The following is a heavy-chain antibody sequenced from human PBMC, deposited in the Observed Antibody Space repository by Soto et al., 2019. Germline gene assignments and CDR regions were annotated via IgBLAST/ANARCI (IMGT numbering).Heavy chain of an antibody. CDR1: GYTFTSYY. D-gene: IGHD3-10*01. Sequence: ASVKVSCKASGYTFTSYYMHWVRQAPGQGLEWMGIINPSGGSTSYAQKFQGRVTMTRDTSTSTVYMELSSLRSEDTVVYYCAREGYYGSGSYSDYYYYYGMDVWGQGTTVTVSS. J-gene: IGHJ6*02. CDR3: AREGYYGSGSYSDYYYYYGMDV. CDR2: INPSGGST. V-gene: IGHV1-46*03.